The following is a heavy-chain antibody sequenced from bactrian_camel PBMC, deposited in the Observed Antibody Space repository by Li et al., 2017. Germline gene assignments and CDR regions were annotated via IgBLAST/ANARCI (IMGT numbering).Heavy chain of an antibody. Sequence: VQLVESGGDLVQPGGSLRLSCSVSGRNYRGDSDFCMAWFRQAPGKERRTGEAVATIDTDGGIFYGNSVKGRFTISKDSRKNSVNLQMTRLSQEDSAVYYCAANPDYGYRGDGYWAYTSWGEGTQVTVS. CDR3: AANPDYGYRGDGYWAYTS. CDR1: GRNYRGDSDFC. D-gene: IGHD5*01. V-gene: IGHV3S53*01. J-gene: IGHJ4*01. CDR2: IDTDGGI.